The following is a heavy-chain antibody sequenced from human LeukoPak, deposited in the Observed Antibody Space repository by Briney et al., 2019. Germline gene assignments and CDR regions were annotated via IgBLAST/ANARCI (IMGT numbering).Heavy chain of an antibody. V-gene: IGHV3-7*01. CDR1: GFTFSTYS. Sequence: GESLSLSCAASGFTFSTYSLSWLRQAPGKGLEWVAKINKDGSEKGYVDSVKGRFTISRDNAKGSLYLQLNSLRAEDTAVYYCARGFQRGDSPVWGQGTLVTVSS. J-gene: IGHJ4*02. CDR3: ARGFQRGDSPV. CDR2: INKDGSEK. D-gene: IGHD2-21*02.